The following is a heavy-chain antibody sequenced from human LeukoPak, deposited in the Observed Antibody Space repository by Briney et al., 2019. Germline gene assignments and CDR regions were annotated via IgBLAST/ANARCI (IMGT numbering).Heavy chain of an antibody. CDR3: ARHDGEYAGNWFDP. J-gene: IGHJ5*02. V-gene: IGHV1-69*04. CDR1: GGTFSSYA. Sequence: SVKVSCKASGGTFSSYAISWVRQAPGQGLEWMGRIIPILGIANYAQKFQGRVTITADKSTSTAYMELSSLRSEDTAVYYCARHDGEYAGNWFDPWGQGTLVTVSS. D-gene: IGHD4-17*01. CDR2: IIPILGIA.